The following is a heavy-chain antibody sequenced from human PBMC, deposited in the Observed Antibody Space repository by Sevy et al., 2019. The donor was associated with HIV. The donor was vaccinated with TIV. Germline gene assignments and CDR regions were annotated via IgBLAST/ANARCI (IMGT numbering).Heavy chain of an antibody. D-gene: IGHD3-9*01. J-gene: IGHJ6*01. V-gene: IGHV3-21*01. CDR3: VKGVGDVSGNFDKHFYDLDV. Sequence: GGSLRLSCAASGFRFNSYDMNWVRQAPGKGLEWVASISSASGIIYYGDSVRHRFSISRDNAKKSLYLQMNGLRVEDTAVYYCVKGVGDVSGNFDKHFYDLDVWGQGNAVTVSS. CDR2: ISSASGII. CDR1: GFRFNSYD.